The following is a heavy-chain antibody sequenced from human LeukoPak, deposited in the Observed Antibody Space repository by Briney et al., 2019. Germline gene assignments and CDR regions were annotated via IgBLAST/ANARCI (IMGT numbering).Heavy chain of an antibody. Sequence: SETLSLTCAVYGGSFSGHYWSWIRQPPGKGLEWIGEINHSGSTNYNPSLKSRVTISVDTSKNQFSLKLSSVTAADAAVYYCARGYYYMDVWGKGTTVTVSS. CDR1: GGSFSGHY. V-gene: IGHV4-34*01. CDR3: ARGYYYMDV. J-gene: IGHJ6*03. CDR2: INHSGST.